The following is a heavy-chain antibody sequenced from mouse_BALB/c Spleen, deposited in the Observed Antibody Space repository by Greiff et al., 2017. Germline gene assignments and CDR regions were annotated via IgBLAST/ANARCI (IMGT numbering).Heavy chain of an antibody. Sequence: VQLQPSGAELVRPGVSVKISCKGSGYTFTDYAMHWVKQSHAKSLEWIGVISTYYGDASYNQKFKGKATMTVDKSSSTAYMELARLTSEDSAIYYCARRYDLYAMDYWGQGTSVTVSS. J-gene: IGHJ4*01. CDR1: GYTFTDYA. D-gene: IGHD2-3*01. V-gene: IGHV1S137*01. CDR3: ARRYDLYAMDY. CDR2: ISTYYGDA.